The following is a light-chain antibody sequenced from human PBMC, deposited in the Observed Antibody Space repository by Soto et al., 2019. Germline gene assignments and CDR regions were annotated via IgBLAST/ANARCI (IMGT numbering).Light chain of an antibody. V-gene: IGLV2-8*01. CDR3: SSYAGSSNV. CDR2: EVN. CDR1: SSDVGGYNY. Sequence: QSVLTQPPSASGSPGQSVAISCTGTSSDVGGYNYVSWYQQHPGKAPKLMIYEVNKRPSGVPDRFSGSKSGNTASLTVSGFQAEDEADYYCSSYAGSSNVFGTGTKVNVL. J-gene: IGLJ1*01.